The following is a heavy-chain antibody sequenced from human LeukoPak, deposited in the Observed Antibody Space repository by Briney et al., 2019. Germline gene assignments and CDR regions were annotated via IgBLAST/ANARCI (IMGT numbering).Heavy chain of an antibody. CDR3: AKDGIFFHYYDSSGYSHLDS. Sequence: GGSLRLSCAASGFPFDDYAMHWVRQAPGKGLEWVSGISWNSVNIGYADSVKGRFTISRDNAKNTLYLQMNSLRAEDTAVYYCAKDGIFFHYYDSSGYSHLDSWGQGTLVTVSS. CDR2: ISWNSVNI. D-gene: IGHD3-22*01. J-gene: IGHJ4*02. CDR1: GFPFDDYA. V-gene: IGHV3-9*01.